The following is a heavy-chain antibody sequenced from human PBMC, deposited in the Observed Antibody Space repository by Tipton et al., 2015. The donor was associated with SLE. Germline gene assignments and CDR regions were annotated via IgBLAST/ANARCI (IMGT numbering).Heavy chain of an antibody. CDR1: GGSMTGSY. V-gene: IGHV4-59*07. Sequence: TLSLTCSVSGGSMTGSYWSWVRQPPGRGLEWIGSIYYSGDTHYNPSLNSRVTMSADTSKNQFSLRLSSVTAADTAVYYCSSLTGDSRFDAFDSWGQGTLVTVSS. J-gene: IGHJ3*01. CDR2: IYYSGDT. CDR3: SSLTGDSRFDAFDS. D-gene: IGHD7-27*01.